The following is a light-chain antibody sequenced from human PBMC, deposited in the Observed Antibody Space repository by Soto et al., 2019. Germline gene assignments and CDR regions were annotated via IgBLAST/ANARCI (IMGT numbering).Light chain of an antibody. V-gene: IGKV1-6*01. J-gene: IGKJ1*01. Sequence: AIQKTPSPSSLSASVVARATITCLASQGIRNDLGWYQQKPGKAPKLLIYAASSLQSGVPSRFSGSGSGTDFTLTISSLQPEDFATYYCLQDYNYPVTFGEGTKVDIK. CDR1: QGIRND. CDR2: AAS. CDR3: LQDYNYPVT.